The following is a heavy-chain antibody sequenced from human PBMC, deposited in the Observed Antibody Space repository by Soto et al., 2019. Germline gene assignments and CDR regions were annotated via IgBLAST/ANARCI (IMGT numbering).Heavy chain of an antibody. CDR2: IIPIFGTA. J-gene: IGHJ4*02. D-gene: IGHD1-26*01. V-gene: IGHV1-69*01. Sequence: QVQLVQSGAEVNKPGSSVKVSCKASGGTFSSYAISWVRQAPGQGLEWMGGIIPIFGTADYAQKFQGRVTITADESTSTAYMELGSRRSEDTAVYYCARTGASGRGAIVGATTFAYWGQGTLVTVSS. CDR1: GGTFSSYA. CDR3: ARTGASGRGAIVGATTFAY.